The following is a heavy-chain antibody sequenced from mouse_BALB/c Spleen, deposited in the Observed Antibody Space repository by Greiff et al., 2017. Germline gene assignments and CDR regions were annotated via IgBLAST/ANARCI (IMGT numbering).Heavy chain of an antibody. D-gene: IGHD1-1*01. CDR3: TSITTVVAKGFAY. V-gene: IGHV1S22*01. CDR1: GYTFTSYW. Sequence: LQQPGSELVRPGASVKLSCKASGYTFTSYWMHWVKQRPGQGLEWIGNIYPGSGSTNYDEKFKSKATLTVDTSSSTAYMQLSSLTSEDSAVYYCTSITTVVAKGFAYWGQGTLVTVSA. CDR2: IYPGSGST. J-gene: IGHJ3*01.